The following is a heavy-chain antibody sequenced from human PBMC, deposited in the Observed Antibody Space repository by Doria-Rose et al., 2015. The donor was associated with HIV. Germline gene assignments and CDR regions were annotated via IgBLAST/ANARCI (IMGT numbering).Heavy chain of an antibody. CDR1: GVSLSSPGMG. CDR2: ICSDDER. D-gene: IGHD6-13*01. J-gene: IGHJ4*02. Sequence: QVTLEESGPVLVKPTETLTLTCTVSGVSLSSPGMGVSWIRQPPGKALEWLPNICSDDERSYKTYLKSRLTISRRTSKSQVVLTMTDMDPVDTATYYCARIKSSRWYHKYYFDFWGQGTLVIVSA. CDR3: ARIKSSRWYHKYYFDF. V-gene: IGHV2-26*01.